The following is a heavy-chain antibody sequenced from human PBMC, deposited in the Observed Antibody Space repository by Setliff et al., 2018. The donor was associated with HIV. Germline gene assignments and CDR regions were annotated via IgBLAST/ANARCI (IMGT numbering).Heavy chain of an antibody. CDR1: GGTFSSYA. V-gene: IGHV1-69*13. CDR3: ARGGVYYYDSSGWSMDY. CDR2: IIPVFGTT. J-gene: IGHJ4*02. Sequence: ASVKVSCKASGGTFSSYAISWVRQAPGQGLDWMGGIIPVFGTTNYAQKFQGRVTITADASTSTAYMELSSLRSEDTAVYYCARGGVYYYDSSGWSMDYWGQGTLVTVSS. D-gene: IGHD3-22*01.